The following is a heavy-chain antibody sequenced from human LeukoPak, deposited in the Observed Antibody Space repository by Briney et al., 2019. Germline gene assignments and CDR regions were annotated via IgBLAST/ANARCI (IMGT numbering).Heavy chain of an antibody. V-gene: IGHV4-30-2*01. Sequence: SETLSLTCTVSGGSISSGGYYWSWIRQPPGKGLEWIGYIYHSGSTYYNPSLKSRVTISVDRSKNQFSLKLSSVTAADTAVYYCARGRVVGATYDYWGQGTLVTVSS. CDR3: ARGRVVGATYDY. J-gene: IGHJ4*02. D-gene: IGHD1-26*01. CDR1: GGSISSGGYY. CDR2: IYHSGST.